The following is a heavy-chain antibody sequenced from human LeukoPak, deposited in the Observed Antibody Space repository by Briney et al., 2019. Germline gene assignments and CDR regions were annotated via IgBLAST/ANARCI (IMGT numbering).Heavy chain of an antibody. CDR3: ARGLFQYYPEYFDY. J-gene: IGHJ4*02. CDR2: IYYSGST. D-gene: IGHD2/OR15-2a*01. V-gene: IGHV4-59*01. Sequence: SETLSLTCTVSGGSISSYYWSWIRQPPGKGLEWIGYIYYSGSTNYNPSLKSRVTISVDTSKNQFSLKLSSVTAADTAVYYCARGLFQYYPEYFDYWGQGTLVTVSS. CDR1: GGSISSYY.